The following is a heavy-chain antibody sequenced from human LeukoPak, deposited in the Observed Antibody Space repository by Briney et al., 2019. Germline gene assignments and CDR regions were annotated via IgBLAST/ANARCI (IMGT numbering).Heavy chain of an antibody. D-gene: IGHD3-9*01. CDR3: ARGGMRYFDWLGD. Sequence: GASVKVSCKVSGYTLTELSMHWVRQAPGKGLEWMGGVDPEDGEIIYAQKFQGRVTMTEDTSTDTAYMDLSSLRSEDTAVYYCARGGMRYFDWLGDWGQGTLVTVSS. CDR2: VDPEDGEI. J-gene: IGHJ4*02. CDR1: GYTLTELS. V-gene: IGHV1-24*01.